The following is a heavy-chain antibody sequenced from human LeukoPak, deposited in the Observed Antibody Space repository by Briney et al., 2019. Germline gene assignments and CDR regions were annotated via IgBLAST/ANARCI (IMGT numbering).Heavy chain of an antibody. CDR2: ISSSGSTI. D-gene: IGHD5-18*01. V-gene: IGHV3-11*01. J-gene: IGHJ4*02. CDR1: GFTFSDYY. Sequence: KPGGSLRLSCAASGFTFSDYYMSWIRQAPGKGLEWVSYISSSGSTIYYADSVKGRFTISRDNAKNSLYLQMNSLRAEDTAVYYCARGLVQLWLSPAPPDYWGQGTLVTVSS. CDR3: ARGLVQLWLSPAPPDY.